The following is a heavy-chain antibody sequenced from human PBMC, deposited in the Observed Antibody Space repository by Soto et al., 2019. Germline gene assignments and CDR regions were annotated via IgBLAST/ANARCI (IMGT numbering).Heavy chain of an antibody. J-gene: IGHJ6*02. CDR2: INPKSGGT. V-gene: IGHV1-2*04. D-gene: IGHD2-8*01. Sequence: ASVKVSCKASGYSFTDYHIHWVRQAPGQGLEWLGRINPKSGGTSTAQKFQGWVTMTTDTSISTASMELTRLTSDDTAIYYCARGDSTDCSNGVCSFFYNHDMDVWGQGTPVTVYS. CDR3: ARGDSTDCSNGVCSFFYNHDMDV. CDR1: GYSFTDYH.